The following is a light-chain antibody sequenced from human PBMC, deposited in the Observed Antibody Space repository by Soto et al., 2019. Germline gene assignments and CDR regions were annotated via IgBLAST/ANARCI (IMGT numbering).Light chain of an antibody. CDR3: QQYNNWPLT. V-gene: IGKV3-15*01. J-gene: IGKJ4*01. Sequence: EIVMTQSPATLSVSPGERTTLPARASQSISTNLAWDRQKPGQAPRLLIYGASPRATGIPARFSGSGSGTEFTLAISSLQSEDFTVYYCQQYNNWPLTFGGGTKVDIK. CDR1: QSISTN. CDR2: GAS.